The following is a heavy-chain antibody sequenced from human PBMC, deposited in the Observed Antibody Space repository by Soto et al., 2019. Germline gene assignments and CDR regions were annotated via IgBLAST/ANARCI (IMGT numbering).Heavy chain of an antibody. Sequence: EVQLVESGGGLVQPGGSLRLSCAASGFTFSSYWMSWVRQAPGKGLEWVANIKQDGSEKYYVDSVKGRFTISRDNAKNSLYLQMSSLRAEDTAVYYCARDGRAVRGVITIPPFDYWGQGTLVTVSS. D-gene: IGHD3-10*01. CDR3: ARDGRAVRGVITIPPFDY. CDR1: GFTFSSYW. CDR2: IKQDGSEK. J-gene: IGHJ4*02. V-gene: IGHV3-7*01.